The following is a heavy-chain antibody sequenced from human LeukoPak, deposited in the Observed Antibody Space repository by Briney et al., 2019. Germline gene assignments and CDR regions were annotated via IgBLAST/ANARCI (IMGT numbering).Heavy chain of an antibody. CDR3: AIPILTYYDFWSGSKPPFDY. J-gene: IGHJ4*02. V-gene: IGHV3-23*01. Sequence: GGSLRLSCAASGFTFSSYAMSWVRQAPGKGLEWVSAISGSGGSTYYADSVKGRFTISRDNSKNTLYLQMNSLRDEDTAVYYCAIPILTYYDFWSGSKPPFDYWGQGTLVTVSS. CDR2: ISGSGGST. D-gene: IGHD3-3*01. CDR1: GFTFSSYA.